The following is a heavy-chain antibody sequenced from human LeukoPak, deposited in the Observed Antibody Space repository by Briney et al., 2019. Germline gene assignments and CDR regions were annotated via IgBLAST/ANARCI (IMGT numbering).Heavy chain of an antibody. V-gene: IGHV3-33*01. Sequence: GGSLRLSCAASGFTFSSYGMHWVRQAPGKGLEWVAVIWYDGSNKYYADSVKGRFTISRDNSKNTRYLQMNSLRAEDTAVYYCARAYDFWSGYGVYWGQGDLVTVSS. CDR3: ARAYDFWSGYGVY. CDR2: IWYDGSNK. J-gene: IGHJ4*02. D-gene: IGHD3-3*01. CDR1: GFTFSSYG.